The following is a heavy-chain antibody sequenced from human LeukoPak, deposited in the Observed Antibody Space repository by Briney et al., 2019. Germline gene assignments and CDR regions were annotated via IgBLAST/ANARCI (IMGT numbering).Heavy chain of an antibody. CDR1: GYSFTNYW. J-gene: IGHJ6*02. D-gene: IGHD1-26*01. Sequence: GESLKISCKGSGYSFTNYWIGWVRQKPGKGLEWMGIVYPGDSDTRYSPSFQGQVTISVDKSNSTAYLQWSSLKASDTAMYYCARGGSSLYYYYGMEVWGQGTTVTVSS. V-gene: IGHV5-51*01. CDR2: VYPGDSDT. CDR3: ARGGSSLYYYYGMEV.